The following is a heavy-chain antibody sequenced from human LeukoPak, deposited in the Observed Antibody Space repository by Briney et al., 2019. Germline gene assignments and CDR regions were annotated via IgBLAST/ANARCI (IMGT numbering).Heavy chain of an antibody. CDR2: ISPYNGNT. CDR1: GYTFTSYA. V-gene: IGHV1-18*01. J-gene: IGHJ4*02. D-gene: IGHD1-26*01. Sequence: WASVKVSCKASGYTFTSYAMNWVRQAPGQGLEWMAWISPYNGNTKYVQNLQGRLTITTDTSTSTAYMELRSLTSDDTAVYFCAREESIGRYQFLHDSWGQGTLVTVSS. CDR3: AREESIGRYQFLHDS.